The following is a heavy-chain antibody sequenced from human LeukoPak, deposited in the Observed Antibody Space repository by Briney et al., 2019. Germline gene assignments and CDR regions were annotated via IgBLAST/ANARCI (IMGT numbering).Heavy chain of an antibody. D-gene: IGHD2-8*01. Sequence: GASVKVSCKASGYTFTSYGITWVRQAPGQGLEWMGWISAYNTNTNSAQNLQGRVTMTIDTSTSTAYMELRSLRSEDTAVYYCATVTRLMVYALWYFDLWGRGTLVTVSS. V-gene: IGHV1-18*01. CDR2: ISAYNTNT. CDR1: GYTFTSYG. CDR3: ATVTRLMVYALWYFDL. J-gene: IGHJ2*01.